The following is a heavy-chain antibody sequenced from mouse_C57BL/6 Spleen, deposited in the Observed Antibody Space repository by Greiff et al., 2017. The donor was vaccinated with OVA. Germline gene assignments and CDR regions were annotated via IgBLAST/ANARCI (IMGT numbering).Heavy chain of an antibody. CDR1: GYTFTSYW. J-gene: IGHJ2*01. CDR2: IYPGSGST. CDR3: ARDTTVVASD. Sequence: QVQLQQPGAELVKPGASVKMSCKASGYTFTSYWINWVKQRPGQGLEWIGDIYPGSGSTNYNEKFKSKATLTVDKSSSTAYMQLSSLTSEDSAVYYCARDTTVVASDWGQGTTLTVSS. D-gene: IGHD1-1*01. V-gene: IGHV1-55*01.